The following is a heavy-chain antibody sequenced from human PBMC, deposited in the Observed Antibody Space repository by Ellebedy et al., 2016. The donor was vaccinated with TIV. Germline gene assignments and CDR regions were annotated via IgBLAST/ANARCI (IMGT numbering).Heavy chain of an antibody. CDR2: IYSGGST. J-gene: IGHJ4*02. V-gene: IGHV3-66*01. D-gene: IGHD6-13*01. CDR3: ARDLRKQQLVLVDY. CDR1: GFTVSSNY. Sequence: PGGSLRLSCAASGFTVSSNYMSWVRQAPGKGLEWVSVIYSGGSTYYADSVKGRFTISRDNSKNTLYLQMNSLRAEDTAVYYCARDLRKQQLVLVDYWGQGTLVTVSS.